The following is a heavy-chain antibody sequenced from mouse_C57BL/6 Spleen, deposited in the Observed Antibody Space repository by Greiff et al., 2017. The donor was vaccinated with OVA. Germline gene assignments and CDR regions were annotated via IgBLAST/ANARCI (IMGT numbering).Heavy chain of an antibody. CDR1: GYTFTSYW. Sequence: QVQLQQPGAELVRPGTSVKLSCKASGYTFTSYWMHWVKQRPGQGLEWIGVIDPSDSYTNYNQKFKGKATLTVDTSSSTAYMQLSSLTSEDSAVYYCARTGTIVYWGQGTTLTVSS. V-gene: IGHV1-59*01. CDR3: ARTGTIVY. CDR2: IDPSDSYT. J-gene: IGHJ2*01. D-gene: IGHD4-1*01.